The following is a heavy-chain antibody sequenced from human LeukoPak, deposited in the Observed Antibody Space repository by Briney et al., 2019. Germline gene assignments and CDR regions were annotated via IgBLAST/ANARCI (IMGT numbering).Heavy chain of an antibody. Sequence: SETLSLTCAVYGGSFSGYYWSWIRQPPGKGLEWIGEINHSGSTNYNPSLKSRVTISVDTSKNQFSLKLSSVTAADTAVYYCARVGDYCSSTSCYEPDAFDIWGQGTMVIVSS. V-gene: IGHV4-34*01. D-gene: IGHD2-2*01. CDR1: GGSFSGYY. J-gene: IGHJ3*02. CDR2: INHSGST. CDR3: ARVGDYCSSTSCYEPDAFDI.